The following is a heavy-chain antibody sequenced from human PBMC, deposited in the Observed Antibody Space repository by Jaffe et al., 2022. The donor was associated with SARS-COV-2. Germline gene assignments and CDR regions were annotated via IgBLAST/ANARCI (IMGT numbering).Heavy chain of an antibody. D-gene: IGHD3-10*01. CDR2: IIDSGGNT. V-gene: IGHV3-23*01. J-gene: IGHJ6*02. CDR1: GFTFNNYA. Sequence: EVQFLGSGGGLVQPGGSLRLSCAASGFTFNNYAMSWVRQAPGKGLEWVSAIIDSGGNTNYADSVKGRFTISRDNSKSTLYLQMNSLRAEDTAVYYCAKHSGTYYKYSGLDVWGQGTTVTVSS. CDR3: AKHSGTYYKYSGLDV.